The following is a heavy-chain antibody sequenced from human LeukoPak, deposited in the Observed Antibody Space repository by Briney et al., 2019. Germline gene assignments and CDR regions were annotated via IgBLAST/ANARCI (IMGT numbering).Heavy chain of an antibody. D-gene: IGHD6-19*01. CDR1: GYTFTGYY. CDR3: ATTGTVAGSDY. J-gene: IGHJ4*02. Sequence: ASVKVSCKASGYTFTGYYIHWVRQAPGQGLEWMGRINPNSGGTNYAQKFQGRVTMTKDTSISTVYMELSRLRSDDTAVYYCATTGTVAGSDYWGQGTLVTVSS. V-gene: IGHV1-2*06. CDR2: INPNSGGT.